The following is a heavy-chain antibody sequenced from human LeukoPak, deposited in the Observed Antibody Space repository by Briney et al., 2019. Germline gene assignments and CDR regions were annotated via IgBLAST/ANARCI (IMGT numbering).Heavy chain of an antibody. Sequence: SQTLSLTCALSGDSVSSNSAAWNWIRQSPSRGLEWLGRTYYRSKWYNDYAVSVKSRITINPDTSKNQFSLQLNSVTPEDTAVYYCARDLIVVVVAATPQALYYYYGMDVWGQGTTVTVSS. V-gene: IGHV6-1*01. CDR3: ARDLIVVVVAATPQALYYYYGMDV. CDR1: GDSVSSNSAA. J-gene: IGHJ6*02. CDR2: TYYRSKWYN. D-gene: IGHD2-15*01.